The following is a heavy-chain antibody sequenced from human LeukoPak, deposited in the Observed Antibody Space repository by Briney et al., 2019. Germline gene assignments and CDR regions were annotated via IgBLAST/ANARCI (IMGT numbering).Heavy chain of an antibody. D-gene: IGHD6-19*01. CDR1: GFTVSSNY. CDR3: ARDWLGSGWYTYYFDY. Sequence: PGGSLRLSCAASGFTVSSNYMSWVRQAPGKGLEWVSVIYSGGSTYYADSVKGRFTISRDNSKNTLYLQMNSLRAEDTAVYYCARDWLGSGWYTYYFDYWGQGTLVTVSS. J-gene: IGHJ4*02. CDR2: IYSGGST. V-gene: IGHV3-66*01.